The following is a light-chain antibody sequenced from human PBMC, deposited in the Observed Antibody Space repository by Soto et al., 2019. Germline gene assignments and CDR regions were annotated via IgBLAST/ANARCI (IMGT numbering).Light chain of an antibody. CDR3: QQYNIWPYT. V-gene: IGKV3-15*01. CDR1: QGVRSD. Sequence: EIVMTQSPATLSVFPGERATLSCWASQGVRSDLAWYQQKPGRAPRLLMYGASTRATGIPARFSGSGSWTAFTLTISSLQSEYVAVYYCQQYNIWPYTFGQGTKLEIK. J-gene: IGKJ2*01. CDR2: GAS.